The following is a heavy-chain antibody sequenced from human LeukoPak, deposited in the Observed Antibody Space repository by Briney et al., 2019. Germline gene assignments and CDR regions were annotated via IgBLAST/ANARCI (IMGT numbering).Heavy chain of an antibody. D-gene: IGHD3-22*01. CDR2: IYHSGST. Sequence: SGTLSLTCAVSGGSISSSNWWSWVRQPPGKGLEWIGEIYHSGSTNYNPSLKSRVTISVDKSKNQFSLKLSSVTAADTAVYYCAGEITMIVVAKYAFDIWGRGTMVTVSS. J-gene: IGHJ3*02. CDR1: GGSISSSNW. V-gene: IGHV4-4*02. CDR3: AGEITMIVVAKYAFDI.